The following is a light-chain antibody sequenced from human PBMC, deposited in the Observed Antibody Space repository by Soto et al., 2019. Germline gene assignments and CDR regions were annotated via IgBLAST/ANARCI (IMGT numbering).Light chain of an antibody. CDR2: DVN. Sequence: QSALTHPASVSGSPGQSIAISCTGTSSDAGGYDYVSWYQQLPGKAPKLMTYDVNNRTSGASNRFSGSKSGNTASLTISGLQAEDEADYYCSSYPSSSTHVFGTGTKLTVL. J-gene: IGLJ1*01. CDR1: SSDAGGYDY. V-gene: IGLV2-14*03. CDR3: SSYPSSSTHV.